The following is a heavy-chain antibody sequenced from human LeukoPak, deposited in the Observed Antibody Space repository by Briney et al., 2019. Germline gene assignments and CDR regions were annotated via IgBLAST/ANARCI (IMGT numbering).Heavy chain of an antibody. CDR1: GFTFSSYG. Sequence: PGGSLRLSCAASGFTFSSYGMHWVRQAPGKGLEWVAVISYDGSNKYYADSVKGRFTISRDNSKNTLYLQMNSLRAEDTAVYYCAKAPSGGSWNNYFDYWGQGTLVTVSS. D-gene: IGHD1/OR15-1a*01. CDR3: AKAPSGGSWNNYFDY. V-gene: IGHV3-30*18. CDR2: ISYDGSNK. J-gene: IGHJ4*02.